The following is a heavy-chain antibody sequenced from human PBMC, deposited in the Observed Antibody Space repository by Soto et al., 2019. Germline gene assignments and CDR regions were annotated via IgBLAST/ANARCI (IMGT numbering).Heavy chain of an antibody. Sequence: EVQLLESGGGLVRPGGSLRLSCAASGFSFTSYALSWVRQAPGKGLEWVSTISGSDGKTYYADSVKGRFSISRDTSKNTLYLQMNSLRVADTAVYYCARWSFLDYWGQGTRVTVS. V-gene: IGHV3-23*01. CDR2: ISGSDGKT. D-gene: IGHD1-26*01. CDR3: ARWSFLDY. CDR1: GFSFTSYA. J-gene: IGHJ4*02.